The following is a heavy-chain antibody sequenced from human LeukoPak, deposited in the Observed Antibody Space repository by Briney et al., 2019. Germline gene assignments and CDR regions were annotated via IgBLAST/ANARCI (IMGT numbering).Heavy chain of an antibody. J-gene: IGHJ3*02. CDR2: ISPGGGTT. V-gene: IGHV3-23*01. Sequence: PGGSLRLSCAVSGFAFGSEAMSWVRQSPARGLEWVASISPGGGTTYYADYVKGRFTISRDNSKNSLFVQMNSLRAEDTAVYYCAKDAGAARLLSRRGDDAFDIWGQGTMVTVSS. D-gene: IGHD6-6*01. CDR3: AKDAGAARLLSRRGDDAFDI. CDR1: GFAFGSEA.